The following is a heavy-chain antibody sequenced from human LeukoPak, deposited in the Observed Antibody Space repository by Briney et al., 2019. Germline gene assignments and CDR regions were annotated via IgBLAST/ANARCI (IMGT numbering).Heavy chain of an antibody. CDR1: GFTFSSYG. V-gene: IGHV3-23*01. CDR3: AKPTYIAAAGMNTWFDP. D-gene: IGHD6-13*01. CDR2: ISGSGGST. J-gene: IGHJ5*02. Sequence: PGGSLRLSCAASGFTFSSYGMHWVRQAPGKGLEWVSAISGSGGSTYYADSVKGRFTISRDNSKNTLYLQMNSLRAEDTAVYYCAKPTYIAAAGMNTWFDPWGQGTLVTVSS.